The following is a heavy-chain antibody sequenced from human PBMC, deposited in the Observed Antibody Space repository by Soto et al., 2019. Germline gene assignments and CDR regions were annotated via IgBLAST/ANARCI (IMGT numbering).Heavy chain of an antibody. J-gene: IGHJ4*02. Sequence: PGGSLRLSCAASGFTFSVYAMSWVRQAPGKGLDWVSSISGSGGSTYYADSVKGRFTISRDNSKNTLYLQMNSLRAEDTGVYYCAKFGCSGGNCYYFDFWGQGTLVTVSS. CDR3: AKFGCSGGNCYYFDF. CDR2: ISGSGGST. CDR1: GFTFSVYA. D-gene: IGHD2-15*01. V-gene: IGHV3-23*01.